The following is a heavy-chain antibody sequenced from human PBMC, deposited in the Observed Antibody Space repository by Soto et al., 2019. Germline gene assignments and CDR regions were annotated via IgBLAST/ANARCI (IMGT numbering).Heavy chain of an antibody. J-gene: IGHJ4*02. Sequence: GGSLRLSCAASGFTFTRYSMNWVRQAPGKVLEWFSSISSTTNYIYYGDSMKGRFTISRDNAKNSLYLEMNSLRAEDTAVYYCARESEDLTSNFDYWGQGTLVTVSS. CDR2: ISSTTNYI. V-gene: IGHV3-21*06. CDR1: GFTFTRYS. CDR3: ARESEDLTSNFDY.